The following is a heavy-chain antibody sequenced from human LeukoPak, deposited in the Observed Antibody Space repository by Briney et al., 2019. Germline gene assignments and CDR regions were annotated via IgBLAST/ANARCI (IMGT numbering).Heavy chain of an antibody. D-gene: IGHD4-23*01. CDR3: ARDGYGGNSFDY. V-gene: IGHV1-2*02. CDR1: GYTFTGYY. CDR2: INPNSGDT. J-gene: IGHJ4*02. Sequence: ASVKVSCKASGYTFTGYYMHWVRQAPGQRLEWMGWINPNSGDTNYAQKFQGRVTMTRDTSISTASMELSRLRSDDTAVYFCARDGYGGNSFDYWGQGTLVTVSS.